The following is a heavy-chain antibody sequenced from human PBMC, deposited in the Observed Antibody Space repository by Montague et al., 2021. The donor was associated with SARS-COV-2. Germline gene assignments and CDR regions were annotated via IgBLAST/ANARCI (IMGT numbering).Heavy chain of an antibody. CDR2: VYYNGNT. V-gene: IGHV4-59*08. J-gene: IGHJ2*01. Sequence: SKTLSLTCTVSHFSITSYYWSWVRQPPGKGLEWIGNVYYNGNTYHNSSLKSRVTMSADTSKNQFSLRVTSVTAADTAMYYCARLGLLPYYFDVWGRGALVTVSS. CDR3: ARLGLLPYYFDV. D-gene: IGHD3/OR15-3a*01. CDR1: HFSITSYY.